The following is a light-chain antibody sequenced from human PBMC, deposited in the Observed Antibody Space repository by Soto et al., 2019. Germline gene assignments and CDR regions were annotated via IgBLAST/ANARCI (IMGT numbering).Light chain of an antibody. CDR3: QTWGTDIPV. J-gene: IGLJ1*01. V-gene: IGLV4-69*01. CDR2: LNSDGSH. Sequence: QPVLTQSPSVSASLGASVKLTCTLSTGHSSYAIAWHQQQPDKGPRYLMKLNSDGSHTKGDGIPDRFSGSSSGAERFLTISSLQSEDEADYYCQTWGTDIPVFGSGTKVTVL. CDR1: TGHSSYA.